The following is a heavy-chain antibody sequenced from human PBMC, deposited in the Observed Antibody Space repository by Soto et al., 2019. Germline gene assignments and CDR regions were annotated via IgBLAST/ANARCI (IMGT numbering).Heavy chain of an antibody. Sequence: SETLSLTCAVYGGSFSGYYWSWIRQPPGKGLEWIGEINHSGSTNYNPSLKSRVTISVDTSKNQFSLNLSSVTAADTAVYYCARGVGYCTNVVCYSSNRFKNYYYYMDVWGKGTTVTVSS. CDR2: INHSGST. D-gene: IGHD2-8*01. CDR1: GGSFSGYY. V-gene: IGHV4-34*01. CDR3: ARGVGYCTNVVCYSSNRFKNYYYYMDV. J-gene: IGHJ6*03.